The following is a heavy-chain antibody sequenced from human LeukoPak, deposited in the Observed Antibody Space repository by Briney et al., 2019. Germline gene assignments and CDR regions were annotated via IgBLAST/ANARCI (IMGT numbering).Heavy chain of an antibody. CDR1: GFTFSSYG. CDR3: AKDYISYDSSGGIDY. Sequence: PGGSLRLSCAASGFTFSSYGMSWVRQAPGKGLEWVSAISGSNHSTYYADSVKGRFTISRDNSKNTLYLQMNSLRAEDTAVYYCAKDYISYDSSGGIDYWGQGTLVTVSS. V-gene: IGHV3-23*01. J-gene: IGHJ4*02. CDR2: ISGSNHST. D-gene: IGHD3-22*01.